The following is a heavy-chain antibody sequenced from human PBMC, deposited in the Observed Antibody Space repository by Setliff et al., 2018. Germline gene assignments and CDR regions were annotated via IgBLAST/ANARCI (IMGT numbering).Heavy chain of an antibody. Sequence: SETLSLTCTVSGGSISSGSYYWSWIRQPAGKGLEWIGHIYTSGSTNYNPSLKSRVTISVDTSKNQFSLKLSSVTAADTAVYYCARKSRNIVVVPAAVIYYYYYYMDVWGKGTTVTVSS. CDR2: IYTSGST. J-gene: IGHJ6*03. CDR1: GGSISSGSYY. D-gene: IGHD2-2*01. CDR3: ARKSRNIVVVPAAVIYYYYYYMDV. V-gene: IGHV4-61*09.